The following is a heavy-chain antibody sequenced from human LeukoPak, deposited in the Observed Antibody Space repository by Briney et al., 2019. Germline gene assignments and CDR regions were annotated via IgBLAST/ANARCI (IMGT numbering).Heavy chain of an antibody. CDR1: GGSISSYY. CDR3: ARDLGEEQYTFNSGFD. J-gene: IGHJ4*02. CDR2: IYYSGST. V-gene: IGHV4-59*01. Sequence: PSETLSLTCTVSGGSISSYYWSWIRQPPGNGLEWIGYIYYSGSTNYNPSLKSRVTISVDTSKNHFSLKLSSVTAADTAVYYCARDLGEEQYTFNSGFDWGQGTLVTVSS. D-gene: IGHD2-2*02.